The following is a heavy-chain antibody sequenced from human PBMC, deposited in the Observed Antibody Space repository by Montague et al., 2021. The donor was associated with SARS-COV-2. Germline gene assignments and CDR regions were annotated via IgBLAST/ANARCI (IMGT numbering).Heavy chain of an antibody. CDR3: ARQEPILVVVAAARGWFDP. CDR1: GGPISSSSYY. V-gene: IGHV4-39*01. CDR2: IYYSGST. J-gene: IGHJ5*02. D-gene: IGHD2-15*01. Sequence: SETLSLTCTVSGGPISSSSYYWGWIRQPPGKGLEWIGSIYYSGSTYYNPSLKSRVTISVGTSKNQFSLKLSSVTAADTAVYYCARQEPILVVVAAARGWFDPWGQGTLVTVSS.